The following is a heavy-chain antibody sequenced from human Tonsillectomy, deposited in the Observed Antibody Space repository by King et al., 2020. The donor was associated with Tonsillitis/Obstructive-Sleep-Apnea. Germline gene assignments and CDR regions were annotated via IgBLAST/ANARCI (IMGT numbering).Heavy chain of an antibody. CDR1: GFSLSNVRMG. Sequence: VTLKESGPVLVKPTETLTLPCTVSGFSLSNVRMGVSWIRQPPGKALEWLAHIFSNDEKSYSTSLKSRLTISKDTSKNQVVLTMTNMDPVHTTTYYCARIHEDCDRPNDPYYFYYWGEGTLVTVSS. J-gene: IGHJ4*02. D-gene: IGHD1-1*01. CDR3: ARIHEDCDRPNDPYYFYY. V-gene: IGHV2-26*01. CDR2: IFSNDEK.